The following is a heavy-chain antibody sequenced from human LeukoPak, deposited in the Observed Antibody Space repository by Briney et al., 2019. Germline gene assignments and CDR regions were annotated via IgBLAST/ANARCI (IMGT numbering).Heavy chain of an antibody. D-gene: IGHD3-16*01. J-gene: IGHJ4*02. Sequence: PGGSLRLSCAASGFTFSSYSMNWIRQPPGKGLEWIGYIYYSGSTNYNPSLKSRVTISVDTSKNQFSLKLSSVTAADTAVYYCARDDGTADDHFDYWGQGTLVTVSS. CDR2: IYYSGST. V-gene: IGHV4-59*01. CDR1: GFTFSSYS. CDR3: ARDDGTADDHFDY.